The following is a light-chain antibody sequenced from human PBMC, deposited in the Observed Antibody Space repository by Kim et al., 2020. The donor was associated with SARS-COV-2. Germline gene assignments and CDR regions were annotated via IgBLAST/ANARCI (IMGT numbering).Light chain of an antibody. CDR2: AAS. CDR1: QGISSW. J-gene: IGKJ2*03. CDR3: QQANSFPYS. Sequence: SATVGKGVTITGGASQGISSWLAWYQQKPGKAPKLLNYAASSLQSGVPSRFSGSGSGTDFTLTISSLQPEDFATYYCQQANSFPYSFGQGTKLEI. V-gene: IGKV1-12*01.